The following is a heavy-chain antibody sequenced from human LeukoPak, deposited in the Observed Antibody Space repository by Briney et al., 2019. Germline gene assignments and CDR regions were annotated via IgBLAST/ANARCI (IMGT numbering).Heavy chain of an antibody. V-gene: IGHV3-23*03. Sequence: GGSLRLSCAASGFTFSNYAMSWVRQTPGKGLEWVSVIYSGGSTYHADTVKGRFTISRDNSTNTLYLQMNMLRAEDTAVYYCARVLPSGYYYGPVDYWGQGTLVTVSS. D-gene: IGHD3-22*01. CDR1: GFTFSNYA. CDR3: ARVLPSGYYYGPVDY. CDR2: IYSGGST. J-gene: IGHJ4*02.